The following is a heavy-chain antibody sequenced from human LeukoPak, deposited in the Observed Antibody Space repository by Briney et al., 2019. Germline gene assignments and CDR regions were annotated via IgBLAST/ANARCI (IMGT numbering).Heavy chain of an antibody. Sequence: SETLSLTCTVSGGSISSSSYYWGWVRQPPGRGLEWIGSIYYSGSTYYNPSLKSRVTISVDTSNNQFSLKLSSVTAADTAVYYCARARPPRDYGDSDDAFDIWGQGTMVTVSS. D-gene: IGHD4-17*01. CDR1: GGSISSSSYY. V-gene: IGHV4-39*07. CDR2: IYYSGST. J-gene: IGHJ3*02. CDR3: ARARPPRDYGDSDDAFDI.